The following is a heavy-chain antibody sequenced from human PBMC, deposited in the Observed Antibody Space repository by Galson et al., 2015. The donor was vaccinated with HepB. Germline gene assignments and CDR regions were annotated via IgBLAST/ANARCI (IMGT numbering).Heavy chain of an antibody. CDR2: MSHDGTNT. CDR3: ARDPSRDNGIKWYFDL. Sequence: SLRLSCAASGFTFSPPTMHWVRQAPGNGLEWVAVMSHDGTNTYIADSVRGRFTISRDNYKNTLYLQMNSLRAEDTAVYYCARDPSRDNGIKWYFDLWGRGTLVTVSS. V-gene: IGHV3-30-3*01. J-gene: IGHJ2*01. D-gene: IGHD4-17*01. CDR1: GFTFSPPT.